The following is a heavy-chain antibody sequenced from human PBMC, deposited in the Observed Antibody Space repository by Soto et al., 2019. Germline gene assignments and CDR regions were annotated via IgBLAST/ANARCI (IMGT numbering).Heavy chain of an antibody. Sequence: QVQLVESGGGVVQPGRSLRLSCAASGFTFSSYGMHWVRQAPGKGLEWVAVISYDGSNKYYADSVKGRFTISRDNSKNTLYLQMNSLRAEDTAVYYCAKDRGYWNHRTFDYWGQGTLVTVSS. V-gene: IGHV3-30*18. J-gene: IGHJ4*02. CDR2: ISYDGSNK. CDR1: GFTFSSYG. CDR3: AKDRGYWNHRTFDY. D-gene: IGHD1-1*01.